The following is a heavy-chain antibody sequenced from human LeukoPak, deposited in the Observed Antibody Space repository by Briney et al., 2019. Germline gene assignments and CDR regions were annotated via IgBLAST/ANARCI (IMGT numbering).Heavy chain of an antibody. J-gene: IGHJ4*02. Sequence: PSETLSLTCAVYGGSFSDFYWSWIRQPPGKSLEWIGEINHSGSTNYNPSLKSRVTISVDTSKNQFSPKLSSVTAADTAVYYCARQTGVSRYFDWLLSRGFFDYWGQGTLVTVSS. CDR1: GGSFSDFY. CDR2: INHSGST. D-gene: IGHD3-9*01. V-gene: IGHV4-34*01. CDR3: ARQTGVSRYFDWLLSRGFFDY.